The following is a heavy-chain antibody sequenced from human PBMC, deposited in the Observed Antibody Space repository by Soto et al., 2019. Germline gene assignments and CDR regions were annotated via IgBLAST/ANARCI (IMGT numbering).Heavy chain of an antibody. D-gene: IGHD6-13*01. CDR3: ARRGYGSRWPNVYMDV. Sequence: GGSLRLSCAASGFTFSSYAMHWVRQAPGKGLEFVSGISNNGAHTDYAKSVKGRFTISRDNSENTLYLQMGSLRAEDMALYYCARRGYGSRWPNVYMDVWGKGTTVTVSS. CDR2: ISNNGAHT. CDR1: GFTFSSYA. J-gene: IGHJ6*03. V-gene: IGHV3-64*01.